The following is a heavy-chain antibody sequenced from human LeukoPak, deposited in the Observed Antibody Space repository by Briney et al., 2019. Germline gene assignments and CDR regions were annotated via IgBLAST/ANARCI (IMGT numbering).Heavy chain of an antibody. D-gene: IGHD5-18*01. CDR3: ARGCSYGFDFDS. CDR2: KYYSGST. J-gene: IGHJ4*02. V-gene: IGHV4-61*01. Sequence: SETLSLTCDVSGVSINTCCYYWTWIRQPPGKGLEWIGYKYYSGSTRYNSSLRSRLTISLDTSKNQFSLRLTSVTAADTSGYYCARGCSYGFDFDSWGPGTLVIVSS. CDR1: GVSINTCCYY.